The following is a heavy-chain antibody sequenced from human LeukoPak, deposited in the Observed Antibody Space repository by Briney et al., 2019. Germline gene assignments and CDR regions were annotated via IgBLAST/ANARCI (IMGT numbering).Heavy chain of an antibody. CDR3: ARGAGYCSGGSCYSTYFDY. CDR2: ISRSSSYI. J-gene: IGHJ4*02. D-gene: IGHD2-15*01. CDR1: GFTFSSYS. Sequence: GGSLRLPCAASGFTFSSYSMNWVRQAPGKGLEWVSSISRSSSYIYYADSVKGRFTISRDNAKNSLYLQMNSLRAEDTAVYYCARGAGYCSGGSCYSTYFDYWGQGTLVTVSS. V-gene: IGHV3-21*01.